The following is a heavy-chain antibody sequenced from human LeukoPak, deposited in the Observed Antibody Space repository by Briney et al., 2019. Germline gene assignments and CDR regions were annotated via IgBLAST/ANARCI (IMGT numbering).Heavy chain of an antibody. CDR1: GFTFSSYA. D-gene: IGHD5-18*01. J-gene: IGHJ4*02. CDR3: ARDQRYSYPYYFDY. CDR2: ISSSSSYI. V-gene: IGHV3-21*01. Sequence: TGGSLRLSCAASGFTFSSYAMSWVRQAPGKGLEWVSSISSSSSYIYYADSVKGRFTISRDNAKNSLYLQMNSLRAEDTAVYYCARDQRYSYPYYFDYWGQGTLVTVSS.